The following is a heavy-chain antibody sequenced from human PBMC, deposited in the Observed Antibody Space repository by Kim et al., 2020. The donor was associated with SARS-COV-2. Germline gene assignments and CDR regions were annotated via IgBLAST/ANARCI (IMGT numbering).Heavy chain of an antibody. Sequence: GGSLRLSCVASGFTFSSHAMSWFRQAPGKGLEWVSAVTGSSSTTYYSDSVKGRFTISRDNSKNTLSLQMTSLTTEDTAVYYCAKVGAGAYVGRDYFEYWGQGILVTVSS. CDR2: VTGSSSTT. CDR3: AKVGAGAYVGRDYFEY. CDR1: GFTFSSHA. V-gene: IGHV3-23*01. D-gene: IGHD5-12*01. J-gene: IGHJ4*02.